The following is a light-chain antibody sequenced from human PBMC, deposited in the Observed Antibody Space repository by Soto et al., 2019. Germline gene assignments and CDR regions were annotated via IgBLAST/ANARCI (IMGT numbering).Light chain of an antibody. CDR2: SNN. V-gene: IGLV1-44*01. Sequence: QSVLTQPPSASGTPGQRVTISCSGSSSNIGSDAVSWFQQLPGTAPKLLIYSNNQRPSGVPDRFSGSNSGKSNSLAISGLQYEDEANYYCAVWDVSLKAWVFGGGTKVTVL. CDR3: AVWDVSLKAWV. CDR1: SSNIGSDA. J-gene: IGLJ3*02.